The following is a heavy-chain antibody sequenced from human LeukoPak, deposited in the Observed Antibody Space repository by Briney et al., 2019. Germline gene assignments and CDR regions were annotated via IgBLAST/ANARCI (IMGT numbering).Heavy chain of an antibody. V-gene: IGHV1-2*02. J-gene: IGHJ1*01. D-gene: IGHD3-10*01. CDR3: ARDRHVYGSGSYYRAEYFQH. Sequence: ASVKVSCKASGYTFTGYYMHWVRQAPGQGLEWMGWINPNSGGTNYAHKFQGRVTMTRDTSISTAYMELSRLRSDDTAVYYCARDRHVYGSGSYYRAEYFQHWGQGTLVTVSS. CDR1: GYTFTGYY. CDR2: INPNSGGT.